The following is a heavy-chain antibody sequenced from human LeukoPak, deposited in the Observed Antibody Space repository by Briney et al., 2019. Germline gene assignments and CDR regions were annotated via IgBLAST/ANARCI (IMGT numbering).Heavy chain of an antibody. CDR2: MKQDGSER. J-gene: IGHJ5*02. V-gene: IGHV3-7*01. CDR3: ARLLGESTIYDL. D-gene: IGHD3-16*01. Sequence: GGSLRLSCVASGLTFNGYWMSWIRQAPGKGLEWVASMKQDGSERYNVDSVKGRFIISRDNAKNSASLQLNSLTAEDTAMYYCARLLGESTIYDLWGQGTLVTVSS. CDR1: GLTFNGYW.